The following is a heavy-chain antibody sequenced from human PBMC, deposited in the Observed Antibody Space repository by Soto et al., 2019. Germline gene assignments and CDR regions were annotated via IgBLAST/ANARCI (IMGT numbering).Heavy chain of an antibody. CDR2: ISSDGSNK. Sequence: TGGSLRLSXAASGFSFSNYAIHWVRQAPGKGLEWVAVISSDGSNKYYADSVKGRFTISRDTSENTLYLQMNSLRAEDTAVYYCAREIGRYYDSSGFYSLGYWGQGTLVTVSS. CDR1: GFSFSNYA. V-gene: IGHV3-30-3*01. J-gene: IGHJ4*02. D-gene: IGHD3-22*01. CDR3: AREIGRYYDSSGFYSLGY.